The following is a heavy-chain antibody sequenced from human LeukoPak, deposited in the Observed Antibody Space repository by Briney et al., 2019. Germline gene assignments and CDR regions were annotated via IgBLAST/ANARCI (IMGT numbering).Heavy chain of an antibody. CDR3: ATSVDTAMAELDY. Sequence: ATVKLSXKVSGYTFTDYYMHWVQQAPGKGLEWMGLVDPEDGETIYAEKFQGRVTITADTSTDTAYMELSSLRSEDTAVYYCATSVDTAMAELDYWGQGTLVTVSS. CDR2: VDPEDGET. CDR1: GYTFTDYY. D-gene: IGHD5-18*01. J-gene: IGHJ4*02. V-gene: IGHV1-69-2*01.